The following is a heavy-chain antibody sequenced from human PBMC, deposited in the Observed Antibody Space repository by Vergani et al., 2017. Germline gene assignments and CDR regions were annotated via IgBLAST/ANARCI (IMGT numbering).Heavy chain of an antibody. CDR3: ARDLLYYDFWSGYYPSDY. Sequence: EVQLVESGGGLVQPGRSLRLSCAASGFTFDDYAMHWVRQAPGKGLEWVSGISWNSGSIGYADSVKGRFTISRDNSKNTLYLQMNSLRAEDTAVYYCARDLLYYDFWSGYYPSDYWGQGTLVTVSS. D-gene: IGHD3-3*01. V-gene: IGHV3-9*01. CDR1: GFTFDDYA. CDR2: ISWNSGSI. J-gene: IGHJ4*02.